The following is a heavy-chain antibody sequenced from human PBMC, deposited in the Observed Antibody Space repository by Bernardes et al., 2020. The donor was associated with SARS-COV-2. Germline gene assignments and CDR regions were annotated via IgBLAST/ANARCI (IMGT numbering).Heavy chain of an antibody. D-gene: IGHD6-19*01. CDR3: ARHSSGWYSINWFDP. J-gene: IGHJ5*02. CDR2: IYYSGST. CDR1: GGSISSSSYY. V-gene: IGHV4-39*01. Sequence: SETLSLTCTVSGGSISSSSYYWGWIRQPPGKGLEWIGSIYYSGSTYYNPSLKSRVTISADTSKNQFSLKLSSVTAADTAVYYCARHSSGWYSINWFDPWGQGTLVTVSS.